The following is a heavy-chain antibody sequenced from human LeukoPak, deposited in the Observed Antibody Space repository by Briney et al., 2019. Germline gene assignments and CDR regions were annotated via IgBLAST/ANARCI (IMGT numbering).Heavy chain of an antibody. CDR2: INHDGSQK. J-gene: IGHJ4*02. D-gene: IGHD4-17*01. CDR1: GFTFSSYW. CDR3: ARDWFDGDYDRFDY. Sequence: GGSLRLSCAVSGFTFSSYWMSWFRQAPGKGLEWVADINHDGSQKFSVDSVKGRFTISRDNAKNSLSLQMNSLRVEDTAVYYCARDWFDGDYDRFDYWGQGTLVTVSS. V-gene: IGHV3-7*03.